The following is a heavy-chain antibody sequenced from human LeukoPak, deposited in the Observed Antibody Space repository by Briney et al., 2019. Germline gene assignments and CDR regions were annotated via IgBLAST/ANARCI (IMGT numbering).Heavy chain of an antibody. D-gene: IGHD6-13*01. Sequence: SETLSLTCAVYGGSFSAYYWSWIRQPPGKGLEWIGEINHSGSTNYNPSLKSRVTISVDTSKNQFSLKLSSVTAADTAVYYCASHGKAAITAAGTGGVDWFDPWGQGTLVTVSS. CDR1: GGSFSAYY. V-gene: IGHV4-34*01. CDR2: INHSGST. J-gene: IGHJ5*02. CDR3: ASHGKAAITAAGTGGVDWFDP.